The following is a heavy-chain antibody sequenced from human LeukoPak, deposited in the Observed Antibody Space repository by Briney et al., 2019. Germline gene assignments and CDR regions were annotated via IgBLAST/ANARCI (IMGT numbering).Heavy chain of an antibody. CDR3: ARVYRNVVGAVHDAFDI. Sequence: GGSLRLSCAASGFTFDDYGMSWVRQAPGKGLEWVSGINWNGGSTGYADSVKGRFTISRDNAKNSLYLQMNSLRAEYTALYYCARVYRNVVGAVHDAFDIWGQGTMVTVSS. V-gene: IGHV3-20*04. J-gene: IGHJ3*02. CDR2: INWNGGST. CDR1: GFTFDDYG. D-gene: IGHD2-15*01.